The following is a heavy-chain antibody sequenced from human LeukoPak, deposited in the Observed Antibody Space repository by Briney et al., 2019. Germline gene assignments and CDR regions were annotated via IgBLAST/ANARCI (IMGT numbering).Heavy chain of an antibody. CDR3: ARDVLLWFGEGGMDV. CDR2: INSDGSST. CDR1: GFTFSSYS. V-gene: IGHV3-74*01. D-gene: IGHD3-10*01. J-gene: IGHJ6*02. Sequence: GGSLRLSCAASGFTFSSYSMNWVRQAPGKGLVWVSRINSDGSSTSYADSMKGRFTISRDNAKNTLYLQMNSLRAEDTAVYYCARDVLLWFGEGGMDVWGQGTTVTVSS.